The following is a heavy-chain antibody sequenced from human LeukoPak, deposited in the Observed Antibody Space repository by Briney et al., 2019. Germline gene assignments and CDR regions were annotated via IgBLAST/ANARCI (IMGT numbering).Heavy chain of an antibody. CDR2: ISGSGGST. J-gene: IGHJ6*02. Sequence: GGSLRLSCAASGFTFSSYAMSWVRQAPGKGLEWVSAISGSGGSTYYADSVKGRFTISRDNSKNTLYLKMNRLRAEDTAVYYCAKSGSVLRYFDWSRRPYYYYGMDVWGQGTTVTVSS. CDR3: AKSGSVLRYFDWSRRPYYYYGMDV. CDR1: GFTFSSYA. D-gene: IGHD3-9*01. V-gene: IGHV3-23*01.